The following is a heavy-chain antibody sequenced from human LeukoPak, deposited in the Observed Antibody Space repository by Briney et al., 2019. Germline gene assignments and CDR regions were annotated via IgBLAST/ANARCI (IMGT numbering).Heavy chain of an antibody. CDR2: IYSGGRT. CDR1: GFTVSSNY. Sequence: PAGSMRLSCAASGFTVSSNYMSWVRQAPGKGLEWVSVIYSGGRTYYADSVKGRFTISRDNSKNTVYLQMNSLRAEDTAVYYCARDEWRGPYYWGQGTLVTVSS. CDR3: ARDEWRGPYY. J-gene: IGHJ4*02. V-gene: IGHV3-53*01. D-gene: IGHD3-3*01.